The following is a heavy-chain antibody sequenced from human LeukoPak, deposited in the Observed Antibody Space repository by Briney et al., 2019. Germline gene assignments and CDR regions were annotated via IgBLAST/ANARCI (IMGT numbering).Heavy chain of an antibody. D-gene: IGHD3-16*01. CDR1: GFTFSSYE. J-gene: IGHJ6*03. Sequence: GGSLRLSCAASGFTFSSYEMNWVRQAPGKGLEWVSYISSSGSTIYYADSVKGRFTISRDNAKKSLYLQMNSLRVEDTAVYYCARGDGVIISLWVGYMDVWGKGTTVTISS. CDR2: ISSSGSTI. V-gene: IGHV3-48*03. CDR3: ARGDGVIISLWVGYMDV.